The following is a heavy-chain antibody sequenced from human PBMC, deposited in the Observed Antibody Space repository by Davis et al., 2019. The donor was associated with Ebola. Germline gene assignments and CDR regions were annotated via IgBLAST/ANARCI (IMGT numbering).Heavy chain of an antibody. CDR1: GGSFDAYF. V-gene: IGHV4-34*01. D-gene: IGHD1-14*01. CDR2: ISHSGSA. J-gene: IGHJ5*02. CDR3: ARTTKTQISESGLGYNYLDP. Sequence: SETLSLTCAVSGGSFDAYFWSWIRQPPGKGLEWLGEISHSGSADYNPSVNSRVTLSVDTSKKQISLKITSVTAADTAVYYCARTTKTQISESGLGYNYLDPWGQGTLITVSS.